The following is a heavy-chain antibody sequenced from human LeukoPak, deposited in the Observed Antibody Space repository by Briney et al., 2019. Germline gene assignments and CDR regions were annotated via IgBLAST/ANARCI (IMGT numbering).Heavy chain of an antibody. V-gene: IGHV4-59*08. CDR3: ARHYSITGGRLSGYWLDP. J-gene: IGHJ5*02. D-gene: IGHD7-27*01. CDR2: ICYSGST. CDR1: GASISTYY. Sequence: SETLSLTCTVSGASISTYYWSWIRQPPGKGLEWIAYICYSGSTNCNPSLKSRVTISVDTSKNQVSLKLSSVTAADTAVYYCARHYSITGGRLSGYWLDPWGQGTLVTVSS.